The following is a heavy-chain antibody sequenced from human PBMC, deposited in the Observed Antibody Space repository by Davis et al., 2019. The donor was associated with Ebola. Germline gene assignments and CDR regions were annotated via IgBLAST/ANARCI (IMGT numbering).Heavy chain of an antibody. V-gene: IGHV3-33*01. CDR1: GFTFSSYG. J-gene: IGHJ6*02. CDR2: IWYDGSNN. Sequence: GSSLKISCAASGFTFSSYGMHWVRQAPGKGLEWVAVIWYDGSNNYYADSVKGRFTISRDNSKNTLYLQMNSLRAEDTAVYYCARDGSGSYYNLYYYYYYGMDVWGQGTTVTVSS. CDR3: ARDGSGSYYNLYYYYYYGMDV. D-gene: IGHD3-10*01.